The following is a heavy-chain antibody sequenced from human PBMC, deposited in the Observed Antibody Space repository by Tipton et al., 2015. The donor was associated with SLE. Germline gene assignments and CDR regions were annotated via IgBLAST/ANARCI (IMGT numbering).Heavy chain of an antibody. D-gene: IGHD3-3*02. Sequence: GSLRLSCAASGFSVRNSYMSWVRQAPGMGLEWVSLIFRNGDTYYADSVKGRFAISRDTSKNTVDLQMDSLRAEDTAVYYCAGPSTSLDYWGQGTLVTVSS. CDR3: AGPSTSLDY. CDR2: IFRNGDT. CDR1: GFSVRNSY. J-gene: IGHJ4*02. V-gene: IGHV3-66*01.